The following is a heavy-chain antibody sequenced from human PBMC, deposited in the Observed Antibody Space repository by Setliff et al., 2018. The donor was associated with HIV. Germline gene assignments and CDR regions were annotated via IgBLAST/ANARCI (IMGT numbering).Heavy chain of an antibody. Sequence: GSLRLSCAASGFSFRSYAVGWVRQAPGKGLEWVGRIKSKSDDGTTDYAAPVKGRFTISRDDSKNTLYLQMKSLKTEDTAVYYCTTEVFRQWLVGDYWGQGTLVTVSS. D-gene: IGHD6-19*01. CDR1: GFSFRSYA. J-gene: IGHJ4*02. V-gene: IGHV3-15*01. CDR3: TTEVFRQWLVGDY. CDR2: IKSKSDDGTT.